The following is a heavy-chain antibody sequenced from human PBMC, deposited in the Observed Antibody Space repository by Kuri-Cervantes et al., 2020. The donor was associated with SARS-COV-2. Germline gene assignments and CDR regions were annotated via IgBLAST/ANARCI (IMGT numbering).Heavy chain of an antibody. CDR3: VKGSAASRPYYFDS. CDR1: GITFSSYA. CDR2: ITDDGGST. V-gene: IGHV3-23*01. Sequence: GESLKISCAASGITFSSYAMSWVRQAPGKGLEWVSAITDDGGSTYHADSVKGRFTISRDNSKTTLFLQMSSLRAEDTAVYHRVKGSAASRPYYFDSWGQGTLVTVSS. D-gene: IGHD3-10*01. J-gene: IGHJ4*02.